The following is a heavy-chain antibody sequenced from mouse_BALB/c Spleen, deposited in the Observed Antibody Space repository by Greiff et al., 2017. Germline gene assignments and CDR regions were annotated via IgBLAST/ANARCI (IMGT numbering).Heavy chain of an antibody. CDR1: GFNIKDYY. J-gene: IGHJ3*01. D-gene: IGHD1-1*01. CDR3: NEDYYGSSYVAY. CDR2: IDPENGDT. V-gene: IGHV14-4*02. Sequence: VQLQQSGAVLVRSGASVKLSCTASGFNIKDYYMHWVKQRPEQGLEWIGWIDPENGDTEYAQKFQGKATMTADTSSNTAYLQLSSLTSEDAAVYYCNEDYYGSSYVAYWGQGTLVTVSA.